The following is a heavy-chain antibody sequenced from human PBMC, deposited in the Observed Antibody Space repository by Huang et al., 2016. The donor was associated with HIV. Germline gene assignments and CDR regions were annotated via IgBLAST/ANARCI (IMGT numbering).Heavy chain of an antibody. CDR1: GYTFSNYD. CDR3: ATLPPVNYGRSGGRVRDY. J-gene: IGHJ4*02. D-gene: IGHD2-15*01. Sequence: QVQLVQSGAEVKKPGASVKVSCKASGYTFSNYDINWVRQAPGQGLEWMGWMNPTSGNTGYARKFQGRVTMTRSTSISTAYMELSRRRFEDTAVYYCATLPPVNYGRSGGRVRDYWGQGSLVTVSS. V-gene: IGHV1-8*01. CDR2: MNPTSGNT.